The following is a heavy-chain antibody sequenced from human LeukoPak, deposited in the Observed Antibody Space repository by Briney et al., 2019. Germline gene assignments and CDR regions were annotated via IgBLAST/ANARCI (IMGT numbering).Heavy chain of an antibody. CDR3: ARYCSSTSCQEGYYFDY. Sequence: SETLSLTCTVSGDSIRSSSYYWGWIRQPPGKGLEWIGSVYYSGITYDNPSLKRRVTTSVDTSKNQFSLKLTSVTAADTAVYYCARYCSSTSCQEGYYFDYWGQGTLVTVSS. CDR2: VYYSGIT. D-gene: IGHD2-2*01. J-gene: IGHJ4*02. V-gene: IGHV4-39*01. CDR1: GDSIRSSSYY.